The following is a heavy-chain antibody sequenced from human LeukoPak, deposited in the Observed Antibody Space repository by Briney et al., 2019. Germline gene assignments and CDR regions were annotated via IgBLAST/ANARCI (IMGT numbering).Heavy chain of an antibody. J-gene: IGHJ6*03. CDR1: GFTFDDYA. Sequence: GGSLRLSCAASGFTFDDYAMHWVRQAPGKGLEWVSLISWDGGSTYYADSVKGRFTISRDNSKNSLYLQMNSLRAEDTALYYCAKALGGYNYYYYYMDVWGKGTTVSVSS. V-gene: IGHV3-43D*03. CDR2: ISWDGGST. CDR3: AKALGGYNYYYYYMDV. D-gene: IGHD5-24*01.